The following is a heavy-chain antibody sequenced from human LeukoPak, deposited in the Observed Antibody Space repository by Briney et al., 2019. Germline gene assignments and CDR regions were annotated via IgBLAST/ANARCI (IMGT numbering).Heavy chain of an antibody. Sequence: SETLSLTCSVSGGSVSSYYWSWMRQSPGKGLEWIGYVYYSGSTNYNPALKSRVTISLDTSENQFSLKLSSVTAADTAVYYCAREANSPTARYWYFDLWGRGTQVTVSS. J-gene: IGHJ2*01. V-gene: IGHV4-59*02. D-gene: IGHD2-21*01. CDR3: AREANSPTARYWYFDL. CDR1: GGSVSSYY. CDR2: VYYSGST.